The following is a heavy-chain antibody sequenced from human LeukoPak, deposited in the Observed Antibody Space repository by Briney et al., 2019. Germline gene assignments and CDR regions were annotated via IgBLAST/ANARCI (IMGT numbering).Heavy chain of an antibody. Sequence: SETLSLTCTVSGGSISSGSYYWGWIRQPPGKGLEWIGSIYTSGSTNYNPSLKSRVTMSVDTSKNQFSLKLSSVTAADTAVYYCARDRPIGDAFDIWGQGTMVTVSS. CDR1: GGSISSGSYY. V-gene: IGHV4-39*07. J-gene: IGHJ3*02. CDR2: IYTSGST. D-gene: IGHD1-26*01. CDR3: ARDRPIGDAFDI.